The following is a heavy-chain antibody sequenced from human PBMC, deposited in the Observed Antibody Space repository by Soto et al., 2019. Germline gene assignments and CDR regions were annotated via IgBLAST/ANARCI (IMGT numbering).Heavy chain of an antibody. CDR2: IYYTGTT. V-gene: IGHV4-59*12. CDR1: GGSISSYY. CDR3: ARDGGSPNWFDP. Sequence: SETLSLTCTVSGGSISSYYWSWIRQPPGKGLEWIGYIYYTGTTNYNPSLKSRVTISVDKSKNQFSLNLSSVTAADTAVYYCARDGGSPNWFDPWGQGTLVT. D-gene: IGHD3-16*01. J-gene: IGHJ5*02.